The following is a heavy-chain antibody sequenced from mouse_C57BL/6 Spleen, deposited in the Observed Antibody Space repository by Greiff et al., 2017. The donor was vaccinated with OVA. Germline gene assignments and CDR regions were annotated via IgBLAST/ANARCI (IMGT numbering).Heavy chain of an antibody. CDR3: ARKGLTTVVMDY. Sequence: QVQLQQPAAELVKPGASVKMSCKASGSTFTSYWITWVKPRPGHGLEWIGDIYPGSGSTNSTEKFKSKATLTVDTSSSTAYMQLSSLTSEDSAVYYGARKGLTTVVMDYWGKGTSVTVSS. CDR1: GSTFTSYW. V-gene: IGHV1-55*01. CDR2: IYPGSGST. D-gene: IGHD1-1*01. J-gene: IGHJ4*01.